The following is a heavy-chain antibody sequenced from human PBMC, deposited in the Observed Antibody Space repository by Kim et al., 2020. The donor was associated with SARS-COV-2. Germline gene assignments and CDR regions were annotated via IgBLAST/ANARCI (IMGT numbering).Heavy chain of an antibody. J-gene: IGHJ4*02. D-gene: IGHD4-17*01. CDR2: ISGSGIRT. Sequence: GGSLRLSCAASGFTFSRYALSWVRQAPGKGLEWVSGISGSGIRTYYAGSVKGRFTISRDNSKNTLYMQMNSLRVYDTAVYYCARDLGSDYGDQLGYWGQGTLVTVSS. CDR1: GFTFSRYA. V-gene: IGHV3-23*01. CDR3: ARDLGSDYGDQLGY.